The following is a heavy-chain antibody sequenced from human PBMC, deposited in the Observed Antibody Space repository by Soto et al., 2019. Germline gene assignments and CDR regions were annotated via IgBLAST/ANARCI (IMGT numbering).Heavy chain of an antibody. CDR3: ARDSNYYGSGSYYSVRFDY. J-gene: IGHJ4*02. Sequence: GALRLSCAASGFTFSSYGMHWVRQAPGKGLEWVAVIWYDGSNKYYADSVKGRFTISRDNSKNTLYLQMNSLRAEDTAVYYCARDSNYYGSGSYYSVRFDYWGQGTLVTVS. D-gene: IGHD3-10*01. CDR1: GFTFSSYG. CDR2: IWYDGSNK. V-gene: IGHV3-33*01.